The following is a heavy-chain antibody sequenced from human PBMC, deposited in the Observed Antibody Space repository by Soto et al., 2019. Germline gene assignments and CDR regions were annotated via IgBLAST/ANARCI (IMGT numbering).Heavy chain of an antibody. CDR1: GYTFTGYY. V-gene: IGHV1-2*04. CDR3: AREGGYCSSTSCHDAFDI. D-gene: IGHD2-2*01. J-gene: IGHJ3*02. Sequence: VKVSCKASGYTFTGYYMHWVRQAPGQGLEWMGWVNPNSGGTNYAQKFQGWVTMTRDTSISTAYMELSRLRSDDTAVYYCAREGGYCSSTSCHDAFDIWGQGTMVTVSS. CDR2: VNPNSGGT.